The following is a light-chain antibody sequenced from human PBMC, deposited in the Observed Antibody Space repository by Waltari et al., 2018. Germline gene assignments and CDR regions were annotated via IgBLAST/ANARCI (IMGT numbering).Light chain of an antibody. CDR1: RSAVGGHNY. Sequence: QSALSQPRSVSGSPGQSVTISCTGDRSAVGGHNYVSWYQLHPGNAPKLTIYDVTRLPSGVPDRFSGSKSGNTASLTISGLQAEDEADYYCCSYAGPYTLIIFGGGTKLTVV. V-gene: IGLV2-11*01. CDR3: CSYAGPYTLII. CDR2: DVT. J-gene: IGLJ2*01.